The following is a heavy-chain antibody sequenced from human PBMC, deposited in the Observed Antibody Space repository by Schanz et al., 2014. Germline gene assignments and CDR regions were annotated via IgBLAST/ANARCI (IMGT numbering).Heavy chain of an antibody. J-gene: IGHJ4*02. CDR1: GFTFSNHA. CDR3: ANHVRSLTGNDY. D-gene: IGHD3-9*01. CDR2: IGCSGDST. V-gene: IGHV3-23*04. Sequence: VQLVESGGGVVQPGRSLRLSCAASGFTFSNHAFSWVRQAPGKGLEWVSGIGCSGDSTHYADSVKGRFIIARDNSKKTLDLQVNSLRAEDTAVYYCANHVRSLTGNDYWGQGTLVTVSS.